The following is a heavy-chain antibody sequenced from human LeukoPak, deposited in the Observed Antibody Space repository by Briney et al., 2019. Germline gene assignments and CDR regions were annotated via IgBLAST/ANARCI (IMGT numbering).Heavy chain of an antibody. D-gene: IGHD6-19*01. CDR3: ARGSYSSGWYSDY. CDR1: GFTFSSYG. CDR2: TWYGGSNK. V-gene: IGHV3-33*01. Sequence: GGSLRLSCAASGFTFSSYGMHWVRQAPGKGLEWVAVTWYGGSNKYYADSVKGRFTISRDNSKNTLYLQMNSLRAEDTAVYYCARGSYSSGWYSDYWGQGTLVTVSS. J-gene: IGHJ4*02.